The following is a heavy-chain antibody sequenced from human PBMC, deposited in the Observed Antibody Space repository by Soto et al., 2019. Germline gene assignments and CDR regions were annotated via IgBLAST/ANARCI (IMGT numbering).Heavy chain of an antibody. Sequence: QVQLVQSGAEVKKPGSSVKVSCKASGGTFSSYAISWVRQAPGQGLEWMGGIIPIFGTANYAQKFQGRVTITADESTSTAYMGLSSLRSEDTAVYCCARSKGLVTAFHFDFWGQGTLVTVSS. J-gene: IGHJ4*02. CDR3: ARSKGLVTAFHFDF. CDR1: GGTFSSYA. CDR2: IIPIFGTA. D-gene: IGHD2-21*02. V-gene: IGHV1-69*12.